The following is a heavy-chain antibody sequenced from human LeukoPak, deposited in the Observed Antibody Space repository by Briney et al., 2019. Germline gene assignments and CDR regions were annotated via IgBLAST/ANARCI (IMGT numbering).Heavy chain of an antibody. CDR1: GGSINSYY. D-gene: IGHD5-18*01. CDR2: IYSGGST. Sequence: SETLSLTCTVSGGSINSYYWSWIRQPAGKGLEWIGRIYSGGSTDYNPSLKSRVTMSVDTSKNQFSLKLGSVTAADPAVYYCARDEQGYAYFDYWGQGTLVTVSS. CDR3: ARDEQGYAYFDY. V-gene: IGHV4-4*07. J-gene: IGHJ4*02.